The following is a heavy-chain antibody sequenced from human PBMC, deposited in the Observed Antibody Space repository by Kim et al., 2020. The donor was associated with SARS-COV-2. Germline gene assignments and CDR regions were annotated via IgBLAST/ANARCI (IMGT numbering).Heavy chain of an antibody. CDR1: GGSISSGDYY. D-gene: IGHD3-10*01. J-gene: IGHJ6*03. V-gene: IGHV4-30-4*01. CDR3: ARGSPMVQGYVYYYYYMDV. Sequence: SETLSLTCTVSGGSISSGDYYWSWIRQPPGKGLEWIGYIYYSGSTYYSPSLKSRVTMSVDTSKNQFSLKLSSVTAADTAVYYCARGSPMVQGYVYYYYYMDVWGKGTTVTVSS. CDR2: IYYSGST.